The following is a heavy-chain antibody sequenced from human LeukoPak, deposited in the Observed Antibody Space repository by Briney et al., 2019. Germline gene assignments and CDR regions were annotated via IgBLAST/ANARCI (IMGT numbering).Heavy chain of an antibody. D-gene: IGHD3-3*01. CDR1: GGSISSGSYY. CDR2: IYYSGST. V-gene: IGHV4-39*01. CDR3: ARINYDFWSLDY. Sequence: PSETLSLTCTVSGGSISSGSYYWSWIRQPPGKGLEWIGSIYYSGSTYYNPSLKSRVTISVDTSKNQFSLKLSSVTAADTAVYYCARINYDFWSLDYWGQGTLVTVSS. J-gene: IGHJ4*02.